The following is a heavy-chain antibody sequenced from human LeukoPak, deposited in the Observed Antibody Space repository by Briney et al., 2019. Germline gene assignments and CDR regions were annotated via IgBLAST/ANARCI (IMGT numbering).Heavy chain of an antibody. J-gene: IGHJ4*02. V-gene: IGHV3-23*01. CDR2: ISGSGGST. CDR1: GFTFSSYS. D-gene: IGHD1-26*01. CDR3: AKDLVNSGGFDY. Sequence: GESLRLSCAASGFTFSSYSMSWVRQAPGKGLEWVSAISGSGGSTYYADSVKGRFTISRDNSKNTLYLQMNSLRAEDTAVYYCAKDLVNSGGFDYWGQGTLVTVSS.